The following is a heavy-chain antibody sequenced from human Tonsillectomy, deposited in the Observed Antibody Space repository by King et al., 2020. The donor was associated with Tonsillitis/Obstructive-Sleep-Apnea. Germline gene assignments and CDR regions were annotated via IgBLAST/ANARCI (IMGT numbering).Heavy chain of an antibody. V-gene: IGHV3-11*01. J-gene: IGHJ4*02. CDR3: ARGATHGEWLDY. Sequence: VQLVESGGGLVKPGGSLRLSCAASGFTFSDYYMTWIRQAPGKGLEWVSYISSSGSIVNYADSVKGRFTISRDNAKNSLYLQMSSLRAEDTAVYFCARGATHGEWLDYWGQGTLVTVSS. CDR2: ISSSGSIV. D-gene: IGHD2-8*01. CDR1: GFTFSDYY.